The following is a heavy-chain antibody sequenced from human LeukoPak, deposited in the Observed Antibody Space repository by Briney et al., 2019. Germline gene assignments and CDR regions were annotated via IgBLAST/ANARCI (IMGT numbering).Heavy chain of an antibody. J-gene: IGHJ3*02. V-gene: IGHV4-39*07. CDR1: GGSISSSSYY. CDR3: ARSCRILDIVATIRARLGGNGFDI. CDR2: IYHSGST. Sequence: SGTLSLTRTVSGGSISSSSYYWGWIRQPPGKGPEWIGSIYHSGSTYYNPSLKSRVTIAVETSKNQFSLKLSSVTAADKAVYYCARSCRILDIVATIRARLGGNGFDIWGQGTMVTVSS. D-gene: IGHD5-12*01.